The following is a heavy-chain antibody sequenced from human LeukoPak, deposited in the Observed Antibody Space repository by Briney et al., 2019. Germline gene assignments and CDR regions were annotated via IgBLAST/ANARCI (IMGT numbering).Heavy chain of an antibody. Sequence: SVMVSCKASGGTFSSYAISWVRQAPGQGLDWMGGIIPIFGTANYAQKFQGRVTITADESTSTAYMELSSLRSEDTAVYYCARSRDASGSSSPFDYWGQGTLVTVSS. CDR3: ARSRDASGSSSPFDY. V-gene: IGHV1-69*01. CDR1: GGTFSSYA. CDR2: IIPIFGTA. D-gene: IGHD6-6*01. J-gene: IGHJ4*02.